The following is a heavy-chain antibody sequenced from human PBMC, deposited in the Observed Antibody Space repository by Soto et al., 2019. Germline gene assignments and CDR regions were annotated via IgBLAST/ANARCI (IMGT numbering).Heavy chain of an antibody. CDR3: AHSPWTGTKAYFDY. CDR2: IYWDDDR. V-gene: IGHV2-5*02. Sequence: QITLKESTPTLVKPTQTLTLTCTFSGFSLSTSGVGVGWIRQPPGKALEWLALIYWDDDRRYSPSPKSRLTITKDTSKNQVVLTMTNIDPVDTATYSCAHSPWTGTKAYFDYWGQGTLVTVSS. D-gene: IGHD1-1*01. CDR1: GFSLSTSGVG. J-gene: IGHJ4*02.